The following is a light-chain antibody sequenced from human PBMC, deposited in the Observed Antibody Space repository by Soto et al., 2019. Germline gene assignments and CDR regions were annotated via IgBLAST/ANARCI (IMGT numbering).Light chain of an antibody. CDR1: SSDVGSYNL. V-gene: IGLV2-23*02. CDR2: EVS. Sequence: QSALTQPASVSGSPGQSITISCTGTSSDVGSYNLVSWYQQHPGKAPKLMIYEVSKRPSGVSNRLSGSKSGNTASLTISGLQAEDEADYYCCSYAGSRTYVFGPGTKVTVL. CDR3: CSYAGSRTYV. J-gene: IGLJ1*01.